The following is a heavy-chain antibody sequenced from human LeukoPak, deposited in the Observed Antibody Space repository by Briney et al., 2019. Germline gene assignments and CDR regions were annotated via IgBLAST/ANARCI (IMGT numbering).Heavy chain of an antibody. CDR2: INHSGST. CDR3: ARGGSLRFLEWLSETTNWFDP. V-gene: IGHV4-34*01. J-gene: IGHJ5*02. D-gene: IGHD3-3*01. Sequence: PSETLSLTCAVYGGSFSGYYWSWIRQPPGKGLEWIGEINHSGSTNYNPSLKSRVTISVDTSKNQFSLKLSSVTAADTAVYYCARGGSLRFLEWLSETTNWFDPWGQGTLVTVSS. CDR1: GGSFSGYY.